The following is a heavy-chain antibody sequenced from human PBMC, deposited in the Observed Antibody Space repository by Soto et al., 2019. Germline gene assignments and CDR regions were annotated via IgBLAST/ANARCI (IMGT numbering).Heavy chain of an antibody. D-gene: IGHD3-3*01. CDR2: ISSNGGST. V-gene: IGHV3-64D*08. CDR3: VKDAGPTYYDFWSGYYTRYFDY. J-gene: IGHJ4*02. Sequence: GGSLRLSCSASGFTFSSYAMHWVRQAPGKGLEYVSAISSNGGSTYYADSVKGRFTISRDNSKNTLYLQMSSLRAEDTAVYYCVKDAGPTYYDFWSGYYTRYFDYWGQGTLVTVSS. CDR1: GFTFSSYA.